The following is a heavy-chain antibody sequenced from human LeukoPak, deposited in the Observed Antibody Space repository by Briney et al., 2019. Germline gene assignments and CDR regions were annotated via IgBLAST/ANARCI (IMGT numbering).Heavy chain of an antibody. V-gene: IGHV4-31*03. CDR3: ARDRHDILTGYYYYYGMDV. CDR2: IYYSGST. Sequence: PSQTLSLTCTVSGGSISSGGYYWSWIRQHPGKGLEWIGYIYYSGSTYYNPSLKSRVTISVDTSKNQFSLKLSSVTAADTAVYYCARDRHDILTGYYYYYGMDVWGQGTTVTVSS. J-gene: IGHJ6*02. D-gene: IGHD3-9*01. CDR1: GGSISSGGYY.